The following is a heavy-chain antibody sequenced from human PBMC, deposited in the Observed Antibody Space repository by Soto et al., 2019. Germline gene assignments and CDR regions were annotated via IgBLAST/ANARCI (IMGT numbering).Heavy chain of an antibody. D-gene: IGHD6-25*01. CDR3: ARGRISAAANWFDP. CDR2: VDNSGNT. Sequence: SETLSLTCTVSSGSIITYYWSWSQRPPGKGLEWIGCVDNSGNTDYNPSLKSRVTISVDTSKNQFSLKMNSMTAADTAVYYCARGRISAAANWFDPWGQGTLVTVSS. J-gene: IGHJ5*02. CDR1: SGSIITYY. V-gene: IGHV4-59*01.